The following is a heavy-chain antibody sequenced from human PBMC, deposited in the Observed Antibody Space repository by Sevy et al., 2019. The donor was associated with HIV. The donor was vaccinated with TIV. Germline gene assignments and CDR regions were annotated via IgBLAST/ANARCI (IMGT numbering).Heavy chain of an antibody. V-gene: IGHV6-1*01. CDR2: KYHRSTWYN. D-gene: IGHD1-26*01. CDR3: AREGVGATVEYFQH. CDR1: GDSVSSNSAA. J-gene: IGHJ1*01. Sequence: KQSQTLSLTCGISGDSVSSNSAAWNWIRQSPSRGLEWLGRKYHRSTWYNDYAVSVKSRITIKTDTSKTQFYLHLNSVTPADTAVYYCAREGVGATVEYFQHWGQCTLVTVSS.